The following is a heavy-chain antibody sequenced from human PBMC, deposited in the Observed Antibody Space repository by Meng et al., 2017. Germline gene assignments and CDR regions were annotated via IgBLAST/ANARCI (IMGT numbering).Heavy chain of an antibody. J-gene: IGHJ5*02. CDR1: GFTVSSNY. CDR3: ATESA. V-gene: IGHV3-66*01. Sequence: VQLVESGGGLVQPGGSLRFSCVAYGFTVSSNYMSWVRQAPGKGLEWVSLIYSGGSTYYSDSVKGRFTISRDNSKNTLYLQMNSLRTEDTAVYYCATESAWGQGTLVTVSS. CDR2: IYSGGST.